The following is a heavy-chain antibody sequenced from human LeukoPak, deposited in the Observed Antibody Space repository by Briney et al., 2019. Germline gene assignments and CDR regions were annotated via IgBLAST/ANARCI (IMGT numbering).Heavy chain of an antibody. D-gene: IGHD6-13*01. J-gene: IGHJ5*02. CDR1: GGSISSYY. Sequence: SETLSLTCTVSGGSISSYYWGWIRQPPGKGLECIGTIYHSGGTYYNPSLKSRVTISVDTSKNQFSLKLNSVTAADTAVYYCARIYSSSWFLNWFDPWGQGTLVTVSS. V-gene: IGHV4-38-2*02. CDR3: ARIYSSSWFLNWFDP. CDR2: IYHSGGT.